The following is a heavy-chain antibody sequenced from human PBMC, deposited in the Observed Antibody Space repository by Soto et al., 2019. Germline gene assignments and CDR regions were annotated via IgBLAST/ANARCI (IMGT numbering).Heavy chain of an antibody. J-gene: IGHJ6*03. Sequence: EGQLLESGGGLVQPGGSLRLSCISSGFTFQTYAMTWFRQAPGKGLEWISGLSGSGRNTYYADSVKGRFTISRDNSRDTLYLQMNNLRAEDTAVYFCAKVADKIYDFWDAAASHYYYYMDVWGRGTTVSVSS. CDR2: LSGSGRNT. D-gene: IGHD3-3*01. V-gene: IGHV3-23*01. CDR1: GFTFQTYA. CDR3: AKVADKIYDFWDAAASHYYYYMDV.